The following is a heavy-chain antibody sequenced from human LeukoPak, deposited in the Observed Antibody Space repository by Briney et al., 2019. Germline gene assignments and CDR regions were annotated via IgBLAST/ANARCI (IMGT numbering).Heavy chain of an antibody. CDR1: GFTFSSYS. J-gene: IGHJ4*02. CDR2: ISSSSSTI. V-gene: IGHV3-48*01. Sequence: PGGSLRLSCAASGFTFSSYSMNWVRQAPGKGLEWVSYISSSSSTIYYADSVKGRFTISRDNAKNSLYLQMNSLRAEDTAVYYCAKDSFGRGIAAAGTSLGYFDYWGQGTLVTVSS. D-gene: IGHD6-13*01. CDR3: AKDSFGRGIAAAGTSLGYFDY.